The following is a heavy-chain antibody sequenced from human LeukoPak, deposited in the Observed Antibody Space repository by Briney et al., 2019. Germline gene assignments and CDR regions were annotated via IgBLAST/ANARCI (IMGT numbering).Heavy chain of an antibody. CDR1: GGSISSSNW. CDR3: ARSYYDSSGYSPFDY. J-gene: IGHJ4*02. V-gene: IGHV4-4*02. CDR2: IYHSGST. Sequence: PSETLSLTCAVSGGSISSSNWWSWVRQPPGKGLEWIGEIYHSGSTNYNPSLKSRVTISVDKSKNQFSLKLSSVTAADTAVYYCARSYYDSSGYSPFDYWGQGTLVTVSS. D-gene: IGHD3-22*01.